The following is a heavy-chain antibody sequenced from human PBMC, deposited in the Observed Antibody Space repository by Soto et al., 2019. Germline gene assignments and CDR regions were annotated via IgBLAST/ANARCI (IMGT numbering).Heavy chain of an antibody. Sequence: SVEVSCKASRGTFSSYAISWARQSPGQGLEWMGGIIPISGTANYAQKFQGRVTITADKSTSTAYMELSSLRSEDTAVYYCARVQYYYGSGSYFHFDYWGQGTLVTVS. CDR3: ARVQYYYGSGSYFHFDY. D-gene: IGHD3-10*01. CDR1: RGTFSSYA. J-gene: IGHJ4*02. CDR2: IIPISGTA. V-gene: IGHV1-69*06.